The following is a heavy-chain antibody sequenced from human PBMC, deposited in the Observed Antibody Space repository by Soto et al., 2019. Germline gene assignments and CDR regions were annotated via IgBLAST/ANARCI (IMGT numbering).Heavy chain of an antibody. V-gene: IGHV1-69*02. CDR1: GGTFSSYT. Sequence: QVQLVQSGAEVKKPGSSVKVSCKASGGTFSSYTISWVRQAPGQGLEWMGRIIPILGIANYAQKFQGRVTITADKSTSTAYMELSSLRSEDTAVYYCARALPGIAAAGNDAFDIWGQGTMVTVSS. D-gene: IGHD6-13*01. J-gene: IGHJ3*02. CDR2: IIPILGIA. CDR3: ARALPGIAAAGNDAFDI.